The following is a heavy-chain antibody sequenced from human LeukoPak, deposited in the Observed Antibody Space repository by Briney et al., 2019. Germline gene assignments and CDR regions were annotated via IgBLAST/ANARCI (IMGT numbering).Heavy chain of an antibody. CDR2: INHTGGT. Sequence: PSETLSLTCAVYGGSFSGYNWNWIRQPPGKGLEWVGEINHTGGTYYNPSLKSRLTISVDTSRNQFSLKLKSVTAADTAVYYCARGSPKHDSWGQGTLVTVSS. CDR1: GGSFSGYN. CDR3: ARGSPKHDS. J-gene: IGHJ5*01. V-gene: IGHV4-34*01.